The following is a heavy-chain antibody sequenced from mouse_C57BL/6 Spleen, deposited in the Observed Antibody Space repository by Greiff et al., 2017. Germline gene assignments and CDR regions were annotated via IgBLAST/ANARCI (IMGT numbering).Heavy chain of an antibody. D-gene: IGHD2-4*01. V-gene: IGHV5-6*01. CDR2: IGSGGSYT. CDR1: GFTFSSYG. CDR3: AREALYDYDWFAY. J-gene: IGHJ3*01. Sequence: EVKVVESGGDLVKPGGSLKLSCAASGFTFSSYGMSWVRQTPDKRLEWVATIGSGGSYTYYPDSVKGRFTISRDNAKNTLYLQMSSLKSEDTAMYYCAREALYDYDWFAYWGQGTLVTVSA.